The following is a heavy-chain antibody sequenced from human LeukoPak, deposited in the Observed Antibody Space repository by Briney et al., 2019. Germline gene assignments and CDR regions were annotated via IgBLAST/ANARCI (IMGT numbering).Heavy chain of an antibody. D-gene: IGHD1-26*01. V-gene: IGHV3-23*01. J-gene: IGHJ4*02. Sequence: GGSPRLSCAASGFTFSNYAMSWVRQAPGKGLEWVSDISGSGDSTNYADSVKGRFTIPRDNSKNTLYLQMNSLRVEDTAVYYCAKNRESYWVPELDYWGQGTLVTVSS. CDR3: AKNRESYWVPELDY. CDR2: ISGSGDST. CDR1: GFTFSNYA.